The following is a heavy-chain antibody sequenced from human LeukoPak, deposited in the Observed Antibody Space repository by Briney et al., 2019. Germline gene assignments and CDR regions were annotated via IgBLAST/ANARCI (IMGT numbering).Heavy chain of an antibody. J-gene: IGHJ4*02. V-gene: IGHV1-2*02. Sequence: GASVKVSCKASGYTFTGYYMHWVRQAPGQGLEWMGWINPNSGGTNYAQKFQGRVTMTRDTSISTAYMELSRLRSDDTAVYYCASHYDSSGYYLVGFDYWGQGTLVTVSS. D-gene: IGHD3-22*01. CDR3: ASHYDSSGYYLVGFDY. CDR2: INPNSGGT. CDR1: GYTFTGYY.